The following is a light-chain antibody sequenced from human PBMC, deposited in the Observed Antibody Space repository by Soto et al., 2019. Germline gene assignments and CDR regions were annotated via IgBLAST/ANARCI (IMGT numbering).Light chain of an antibody. J-gene: IGKJ3*01. CDR3: QQYDRWIT. Sequence: EILMTQSPATLSVSPGETATRSCRASQTVSSNVAWYQQKRGQAPRLLIYGASTRATGIPARFSGSGSGTEFTLTISSLQSEDFAVYYCQQYDRWITFGPGTTVDIK. CDR2: GAS. V-gene: IGKV3-15*01. CDR1: QTVSSN.